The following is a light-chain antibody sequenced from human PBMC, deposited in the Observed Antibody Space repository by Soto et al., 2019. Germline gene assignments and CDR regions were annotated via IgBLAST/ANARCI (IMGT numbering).Light chain of an antibody. CDR3: QQYNNWPPIT. J-gene: IGKJ5*01. Sequence: EIVMTQSPATLSVSPGERATLSCRASQSVSSNLDWYQQKPGQAPRLLIYGASTRATGIPARFSGSVSGTEFTLTISILQSEDFAVYYCQQYNNWPPITFGHGTRLEIK. CDR1: QSVSSN. V-gene: IGKV3D-15*01. CDR2: GAS.